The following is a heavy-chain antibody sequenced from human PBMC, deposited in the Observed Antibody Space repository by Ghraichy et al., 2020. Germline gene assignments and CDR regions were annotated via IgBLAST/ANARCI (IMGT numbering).Heavy chain of an antibody. D-gene: IGHD5-18*01. Sequence: GGSLRLSCTASGFSLDDFALAWFRQAPGKGLEWVGFVRSEAFGGAEDYAASVEGRFTISRDDSGNVAYLQMDSLKTEDTAVYYCTRGYSAMVSKFDFWGQGTLVTVSS. CDR3: TRGYSAMVSKFDF. CDR1: GFSLDDFA. V-gene: IGHV3-49*03. CDR2: VRSEAFGGAE. J-gene: IGHJ4*02.